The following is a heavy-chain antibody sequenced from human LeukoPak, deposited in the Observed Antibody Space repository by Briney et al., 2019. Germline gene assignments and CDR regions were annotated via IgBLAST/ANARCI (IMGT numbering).Heavy chain of an antibody. J-gene: IGHJ3*02. CDR3: ATSYQLLDAFDI. D-gene: IGHD2-2*01. V-gene: IGHV1-24*01. CDR2: FDPEDGET. Sequence: ASAKVSCKVSGYTLTELSMHWVRQAPGKGLEWMGGFDPEDGETIYAQKFQGRVTMTEDTSTDTAYMELSSLRSEDTAVYYCATSYQLLDAFDIWGQGTMVTVSS. CDR1: GYTLTELS.